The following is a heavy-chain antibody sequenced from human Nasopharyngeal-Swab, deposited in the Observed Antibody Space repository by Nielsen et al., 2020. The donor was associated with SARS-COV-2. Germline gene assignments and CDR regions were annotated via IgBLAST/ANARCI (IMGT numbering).Heavy chain of an antibody. D-gene: IGHD6-19*01. V-gene: IGHV4-59*08. J-gene: IGHJ4*02. CDR2: IYYSGST. Sequence: WIRQPPGKGLEWIGYIYYSGSTNYNPSLKSRVTISVDTSKNQFSLKLSSVTAADTAVYYCARGDSSGWAFDYWGQGTLVTASS. CDR3: ARGDSSGWAFDY.